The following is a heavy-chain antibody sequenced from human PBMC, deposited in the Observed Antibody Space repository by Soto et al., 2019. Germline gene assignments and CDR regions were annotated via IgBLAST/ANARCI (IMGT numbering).Heavy chain of an antibody. CDR1: GFTFNNYA. Sequence: EVQLLESGGGLVQPGGSLRLSCAASGFTFNNYAMSWVRQAPGKGLEWVSGISGSGGSTYYADSVKGRFTVSRDNSKNTLYLQMNSLRAEDTAVYYCAKDISSTWAVTPPPEYWGQGTLVTVSS. CDR2: ISGSGGST. V-gene: IGHV3-23*01. CDR3: AKDISSTWAVTPPPEY. D-gene: IGHD6-13*01. J-gene: IGHJ4*02.